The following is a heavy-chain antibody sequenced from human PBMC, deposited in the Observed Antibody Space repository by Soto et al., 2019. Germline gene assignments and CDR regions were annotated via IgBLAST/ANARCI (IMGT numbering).Heavy chain of an antibody. Sequence: SETLSLTCTVSGGSMIDYTWTCLRQPAGKGLEGVGSIFSSRSTKYNPSLTSRVTMSVDTSKNQFSLMLSCMTAADTAVYYCARSESDDLYNWFDPWGQGTLVTVS. CDR1: GGSMIDYT. J-gene: IGHJ5*02. CDR3: ARSESDDLYNWFDP. V-gene: IGHV4-4*07. D-gene: IGHD2-21*02. CDR2: IFSSRST.